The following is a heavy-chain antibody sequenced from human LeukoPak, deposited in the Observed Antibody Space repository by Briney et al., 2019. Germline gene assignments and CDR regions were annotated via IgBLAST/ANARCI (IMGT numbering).Heavy chain of an antibody. CDR2: IIPIFGTA. CDR3: ARDTTSYCSGGSCYSVFDY. V-gene: IGHV1-69*13. J-gene: IGHJ4*02. D-gene: IGHD2-15*01. CDR1: GGTFTSYA. Sequence: SVKVSCKASGGTFTSYAISWVRQAPGQGLEWMGGIIPIFGTANYAQKFQGRVTITADESTSTAYMELSSLRSEDTAVYYCARDTTSYCSGGSCYSVFDYWGQGTLVTVSS.